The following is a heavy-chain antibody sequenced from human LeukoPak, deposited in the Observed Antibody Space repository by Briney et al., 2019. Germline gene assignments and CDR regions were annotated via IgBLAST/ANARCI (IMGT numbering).Heavy chain of an antibody. D-gene: IGHD3-3*01. J-gene: IGHJ6*03. CDR1: GGSISSYY. Sequence: SETLSLTCTVSGGSISSYYWSWIRQPSGKGLVWIGYISHTGSTKYNPSLKSRVTISVDTSKNQISLNVTSVTAADTAVYYCARDGPNYDFWSGYSSAMDVWGKGTTVTVSS. V-gene: IGHV4-59*12. CDR3: ARDGPNYDFWSGYSSAMDV. CDR2: ISHTGST.